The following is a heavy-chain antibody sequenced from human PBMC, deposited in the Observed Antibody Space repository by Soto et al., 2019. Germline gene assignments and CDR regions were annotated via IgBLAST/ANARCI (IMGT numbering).Heavy chain of an antibody. CDR2: IKQDGSEK. Sequence: PGGSLRLSCAASGFTFSSYWMSWVRQAPGKGLEWVANIKQDGSEKYYVDSVKGRFTISRDNAKNSLYLQMNSLRAEDTAVYYCASTYYYDSSGLDVWGQGTTVTVS. V-gene: IGHV3-7*02. CDR3: ASTYYYDSSGLDV. D-gene: IGHD3-22*01. J-gene: IGHJ6*02. CDR1: GFTFSSYW.